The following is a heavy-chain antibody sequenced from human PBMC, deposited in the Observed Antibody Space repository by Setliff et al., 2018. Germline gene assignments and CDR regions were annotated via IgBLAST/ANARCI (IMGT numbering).Heavy chain of an antibody. CDR3: ARLALTGYDSRGYYYALDYYYYMDV. J-gene: IGHJ6*03. CDR1: GFTFSNYK. Sequence: GGSLRLSCAASGFTFSNYKMNWVHQAPGKGLQWVSYISSSSGTIYYADSVKGRFTISRHNAKNSLYLQMNSLRAEDTAVYYCARLALTGYDSRGYYYALDYYYYMDVWGKGTTVTVS. V-gene: IGHV3-48*01. D-gene: IGHD3-22*01. CDR2: ISSSSGTI.